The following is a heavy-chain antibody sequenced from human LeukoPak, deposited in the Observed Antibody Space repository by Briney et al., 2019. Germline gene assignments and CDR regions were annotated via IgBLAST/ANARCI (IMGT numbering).Heavy chain of an antibody. J-gene: IGHJ4*02. CDR1: GFTFSSYE. CDR2: ISTSGSTI. CDR3: ARIEYYYDSSGDY. Sequence: GGSLRLSCAASGFTFSSYEMNWVRQAPGKGLEWVSYISTSGSTIYYADSVKGRFTISRDNAKNSLYLQMNSLRAEDTAVYYCARIEYYYDSSGDYWGQGTLVTVSS. D-gene: IGHD3-22*01. V-gene: IGHV3-48*03.